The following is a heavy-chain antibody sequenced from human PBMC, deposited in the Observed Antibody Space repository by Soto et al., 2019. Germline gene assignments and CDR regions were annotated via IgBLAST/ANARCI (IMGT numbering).Heavy chain of an antibody. J-gene: IGHJ1*01. CDR2: ISGSGGST. D-gene: IGHD4-17*01. Sequence: EVQLVETGGGLIQPGGSLRLSCAASGFTVSSNYMSWVRQAPGKGLEWVSVISGSGGSTYYADSVKGRFTISRDNSKNTLYLQMNSLRAEDTAVYYCAKVLNDYGDLTGVYFQHWGQGTLVTVSS. V-gene: IGHV3-53*02. CDR3: AKVLNDYGDLTGVYFQH. CDR1: GFTVSSNY.